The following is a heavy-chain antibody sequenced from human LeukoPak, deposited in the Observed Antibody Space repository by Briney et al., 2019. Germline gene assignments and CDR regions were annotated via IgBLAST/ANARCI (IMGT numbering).Heavy chain of an antibody. J-gene: IGHJ5*02. Sequence: GGSLRLSCAASGFTFSSYWMSWVSQAPGKGLEWVANIKLDGSEKYYVDSVKGRFTISRDNAKNTLYLRMNSLRADDTAVYYCAKGRGNSGWPFDPWGQGTLVTVSS. CDR3: AKGRGNSGWPFDP. D-gene: IGHD6-19*01. CDR1: GFTFSSYW. CDR2: IKLDGSEK. V-gene: IGHV3-7*03.